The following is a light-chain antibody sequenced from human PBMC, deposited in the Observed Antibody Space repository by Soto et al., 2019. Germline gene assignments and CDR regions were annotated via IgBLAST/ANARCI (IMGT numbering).Light chain of an antibody. Sequence: EMASTQSPGTLSLCPGERATLSCRASQSVSSNYLAWYQQKPGQAPRLLIYAASSRATGIPDRFSGSVSGTDFALTIIRREREDFAVYYWQQYGSSGTFGQGTKVDIK. CDR2: AAS. CDR3: QQYGSSGT. J-gene: IGKJ1*01. CDR1: QSVSSNY. V-gene: IGKV3-20*01.